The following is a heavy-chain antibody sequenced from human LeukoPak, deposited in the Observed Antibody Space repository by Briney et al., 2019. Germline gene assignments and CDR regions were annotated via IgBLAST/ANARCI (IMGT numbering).Heavy chain of an antibody. CDR1: GFTFSSHS. Sequence: GGSLRLSCAASGFTFSSHSMNWVRQAPGKGLEWVSSISPSGHYIYYADSVEGRFTTPRDNAKNSLYLQMNSLRAEDTAVYYCTRDLSSSTSCYSYWGQGTLVTVSS. J-gene: IGHJ4*02. CDR3: TRDLSSSTSCYSY. D-gene: IGHD2-2*01. V-gene: IGHV3-21*01. CDR2: ISPSGHYI.